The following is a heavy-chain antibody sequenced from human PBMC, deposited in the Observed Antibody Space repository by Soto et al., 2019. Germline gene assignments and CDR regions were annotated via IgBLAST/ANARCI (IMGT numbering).Heavy chain of an antibody. V-gene: IGHV3-30*18. Sequence: GGSLRLSCAASGFTFSSYGMHWVRQAPGKGLEWVAVISYDGSNKYYADSVKGRFTISRDNSKNTLYLQMSSLRAEDTAVYYCVKDGSSGWPYFYDMDVWGPGTTVTVSS. CDR1: GFTFSSYG. J-gene: IGHJ6*02. D-gene: IGHD6-19*01. CDR2: ISYDGSNK. CDR3: VKDGSSGWPYFYDMDV.